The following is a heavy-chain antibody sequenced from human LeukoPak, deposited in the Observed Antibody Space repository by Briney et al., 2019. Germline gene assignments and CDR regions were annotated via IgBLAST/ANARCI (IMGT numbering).Heavy chain of an antibody. CDR1: GFPLSDYV. D-gene: IGHD5-18*01. J-gene: IGHJ6*03. CDR2: IRYDGNNK. V-gene: IGHV3-30*02. Sequence: GGSLRLSCAASGFPLSDYVMHWVRQAPGKGLEGVAVIRYDGNNKYYADSVKGRFTIYRDNSKKKLYLQMNSQTAEDTAVYYCAKFGGVQLWLPSYYYYMDVWGKGTTVTVSS. CDR3: AKFGGVQLWLPSYYYYMDV.